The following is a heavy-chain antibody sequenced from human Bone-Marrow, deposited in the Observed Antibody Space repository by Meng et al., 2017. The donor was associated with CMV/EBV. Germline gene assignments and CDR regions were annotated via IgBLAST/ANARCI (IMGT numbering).Heavy chain of an antibody. J-gene: IGHJ6*02. Sequence: GESPKIPFAASGFTFSSYSMKWVRQAPGKGLEWVSYISSSSSYIYYADSVKGRFTISRDNTKNSLYLQKKSLRDEDTAVYYCAREDEAGWLQSYYYYYGMDVWGQGTTVTVSS. V-gene: IGHV3-21*01. CDR3: AREDEAGWLQSYYYYYGMDV. CDR1: GFTFSSYS. CDR2: ISSSSSYI. D-gene: IGHD5-24*01.